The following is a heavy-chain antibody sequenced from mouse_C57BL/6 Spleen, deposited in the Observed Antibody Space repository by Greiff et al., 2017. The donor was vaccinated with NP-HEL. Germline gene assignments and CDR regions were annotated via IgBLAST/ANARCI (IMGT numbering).Heavy chain of an antibody. CDR1: GFTFSSYG. J-gene: IGHJ4*01. D-gene: IGHD1-1*01. CDR2: ISSGGSYT. Sequence: EVQLVESGGDLVKPGGSLKLSCAASGFTFSSYGMSWVRQTPDKRLEWVATISSGGSYTYYPDSVKGRFTISRDNAKNTLYLQMSSLKSEDTAMYYCARPIFYYYGSSYGGAMDYWGQGTSVTVSS. CDR3: ARPIFYYYGSSYGGAMDY. V-gene: IGHV5-6*01.